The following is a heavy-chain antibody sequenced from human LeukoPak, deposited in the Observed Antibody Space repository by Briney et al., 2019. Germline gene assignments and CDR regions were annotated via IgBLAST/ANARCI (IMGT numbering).Heavy chain of an antibody. V-gene: IGHV4-39*01. Sequence: SETLSLTCSVSGGSITTIFYFWGWIRQPPGKGLEWIGTLSNNGSTYYNPSLKSRLTISVDTSKNHFSLKVNSVTVADTAVYYCARQMGYCSTSSCYTSDYFDSWGQGVLVTVSS. CDR2: LSNNGST. CDR3: ARQMGYCSTSSCYTSDYFDS. CDR1: GGSITTIFYF. J-gene: IGHJ4*02. D-gene: IGHD2-2*01.